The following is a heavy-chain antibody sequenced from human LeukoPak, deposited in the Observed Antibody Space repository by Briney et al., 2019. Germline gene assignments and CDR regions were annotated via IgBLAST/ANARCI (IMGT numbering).Heavy chain of an antibody. CDR1: GFTFSSYE. Sequence: GGSLRLSCAASGFTFSSYEMNWVRQAPGKGLEWVSYISSSGSTIYYADSVKGRFTISRDIPKNTLYLQMNSLGPEDTALYYCVKDHGGTGKMNWGQGTLVTVSS. J-gene: IGHJ4*02. CDR2: ISSSGSTI. V-gene: IGHV3-48*03. D-gene: IGHD7-27*01. CDR3: VKDHGGTGKMN.